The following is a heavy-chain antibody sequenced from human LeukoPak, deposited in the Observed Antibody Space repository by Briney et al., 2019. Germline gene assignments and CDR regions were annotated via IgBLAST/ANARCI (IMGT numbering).Heavy chain of an antibody. V-gene: IGHV3-9*01. J-gene: IGHJ4*02. CDR3: AKDIYSGYDSYYFDY. D-gene: IGHD5-12*01. CDR2: ISWNSGSI. CDR1: GFTFDDYA. Sequence: PGGSLRLSCAASGFTFDDYAMHWVRQAPGKGLEWVSGISWNSGSIDYADSVKGRFTICRDNANNSLYLQMNSLRAEDTALYYCAKDIYSGYDSYYFDYWGQGTLVTVSS.